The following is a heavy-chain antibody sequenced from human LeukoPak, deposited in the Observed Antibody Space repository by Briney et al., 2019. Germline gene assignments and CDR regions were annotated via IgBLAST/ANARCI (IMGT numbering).Heavy chain of an antibody. D-gene: IGHD6-6*01. CDR3: ARDYSTSIDY. Sequence: SETLSLTCAVYGGSFSGYYWSWIRQPPGKGLEWIGEINHSGSTNYNPSLKSRVTISVDTSKNHFSLKLSSVTAADTAVYYCARDYSTSIDYWDQGTLVTVSS. J-gene: IGHJ4*02. CDR2: INHSGST. CDR1: GGSFSGYY. V-gene: IGHV4-34*01.